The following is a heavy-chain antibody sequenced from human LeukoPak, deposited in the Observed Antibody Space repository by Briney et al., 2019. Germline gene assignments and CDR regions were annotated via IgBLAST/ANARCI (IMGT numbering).Heavy chain of an antibody. V-gene: IGHV1-2*06. CDR2: INPYSGDT. CDR1: GYTFTGYH. CDR3: ARDQGSITRSWYTGY. J-gene: IGHJ4*02. Sequence: GASVKVSCKASGYTFTGYHIHWVRQAPGQGLEWMGRINPYSGDTNFAQKFQGRVTMTRDTSITTAYMALRSLTPDDTAVYYWARDQGSITRSWYTGYWGQGTQVTVSS. D-gene: IGHD6-13*01.